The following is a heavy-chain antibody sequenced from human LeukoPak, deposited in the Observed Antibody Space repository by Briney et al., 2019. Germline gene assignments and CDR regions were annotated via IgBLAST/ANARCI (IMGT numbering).Heavy chain of an antibody. CDR1: GFTFSIYG. J-gene: IGHJ4*02. V-gene: IGHV3-30*18. CDR3: AKDGSIGAAKYYFDS. CDR2: IANDGRDK. D-gene: IGHD2-15*01. Sequence: PGGSLRLSCAASGFTFSIYGMHWVRQAPAKGLEWVAVIANDGRDKKYVDSVKGRFTISRDNSKNTLYLQMDSLRAEDTAVYYCAKDGSIGAAKYYFDSWGQGTLVTVSS.